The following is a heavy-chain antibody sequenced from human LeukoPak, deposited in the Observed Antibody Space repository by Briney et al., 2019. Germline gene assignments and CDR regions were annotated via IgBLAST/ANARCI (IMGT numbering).Heavy chain of an antibody. CDR2: INAGNGNT. V-gene: IGHV1-3*01. Sequence: ASVKVSCKASGYTFTSYATHWVRQAPGQRLEWMGWINAGNGNTKYSQKFQGRVTITRDTSASTAYMELSSLRSEDTAVYYCARNKRLWFGEYLDYWGQGTLVTVSS. J-gene: IGHJ4*02. CDR1: GYTFTSYA. CDR3: ARNKRLWFGEYLDY. D-gene: IGHD3-10*01.